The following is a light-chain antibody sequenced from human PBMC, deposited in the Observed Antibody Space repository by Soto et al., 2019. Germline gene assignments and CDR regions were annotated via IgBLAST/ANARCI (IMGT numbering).Light chain of an antibody. J-gene: IGLJ2*01. CDR3: AAWDDSLNGFVV. V-gene: IGLV1-44*01. CDR1: SSNIGSNT. Sequence: QLVLTQPPSASGTPGQRVTISCSGSSSNIGSNTVNWYHQLPGTAPKLLIYSNNQRPSGVPDRFSGSKSGTSASLAISGLQSEDEADYYCAAWDDSLNGFVVFGGGTKLTVL. CDR2: SNN.